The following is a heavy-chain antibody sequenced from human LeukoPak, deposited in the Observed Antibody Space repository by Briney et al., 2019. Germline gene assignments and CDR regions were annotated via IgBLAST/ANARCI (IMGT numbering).Heavy chain of an antibody. Sequence: PGGSLRLSCAASGFTFSSYAMNWVRQAPGKGLEWVSAISGSGGSIYYADSVKGRFTISRDSAKNTLYLQMNSLRADDTAVYYCARAIGSGMGSYWFDPWGRGTLVTVSS. V-gene: IGHV3-23*01. J-gene: IGHJ5*02. CDR3: ARAIGSGMGSYWFDP. CDR2: ISGSGGSI. CDR1: GFTFSSYA. D-gene: IGHD1-1*01.